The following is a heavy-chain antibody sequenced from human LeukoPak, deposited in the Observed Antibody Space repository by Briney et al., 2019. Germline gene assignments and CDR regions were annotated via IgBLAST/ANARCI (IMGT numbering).Heavy chain of an antibody. Sequence: SETLSLTCTVSGGSISSSSYYWGWIRQPPGKGLEWIGSIYYSGSTYYNPSLKSRVTISVDTSKNQFSLKLSSVTAADTAVYYCATLRHGSGSHRAYWGQGTLVTVSS. CDR2: IYYSGST. V-gene: IGHV4-39*07. CDR3: ATLRHGSGSHRAY. J-gene: IGHJ4*02. CDR1: GGSISSSSYY. D-gene: IGHD3-10*01.